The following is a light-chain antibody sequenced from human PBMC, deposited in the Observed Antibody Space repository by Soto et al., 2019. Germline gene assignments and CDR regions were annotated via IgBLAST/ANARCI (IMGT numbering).Light chain of an antibody. Sequence: EVVMTQSPGTLSVSPGERATLSCRASQSVSSNLAWYQQKPGQAPRLLIYGASTRATGIPDRFSGSGSGTDFTLTISRLEPEDFAVYYCQQYGSSGTFGQGTKVDIK. CDR1: QSVSSN. CDR2: GAS. CDR3: QQYGSSGT. V-gene: IGKV3-20*01. J-gene: IGKJ1*01.